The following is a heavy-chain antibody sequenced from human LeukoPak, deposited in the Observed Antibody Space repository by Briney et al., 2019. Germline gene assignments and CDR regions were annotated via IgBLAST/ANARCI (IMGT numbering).Heavy chain of an antibody. CDR1: RFTVSDNY. V-gene: IGHV3-66*01. CDR3: ARDPGFDYGLDV. J-gene: IGHJ6*02. CDR2: INSGGST. Sequence: GGSLRLSCAASRFTVSDNYMTWVRQPPGKGLEWVSIINSGGSTYYADSVKGRFIISRDNSKNTVYLQMNSLRGEDTAVYYCARDPGFDYGLDVWGQGTTVSVSS.